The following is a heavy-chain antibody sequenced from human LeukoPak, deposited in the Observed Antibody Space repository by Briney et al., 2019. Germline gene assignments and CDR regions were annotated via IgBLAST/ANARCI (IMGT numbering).Heavy chain of an antibody. CDR1: GYTFTSYD. V-gene: IGHV1-8*01. J-gene: IGHJ6*03. D-gene: IGHD5-12*01. CDR2: MNPNSGNT. Sequence: GASVKVSCKASGYTFTSYDINWVRQATGQGLEWMGWMNPNSGNTGYAQKFQGRVTMTRNTSISTAYMELSSLRSEDTAVYYCARALGYSGYYPEDYYYYYMDVWGKGTTVTVSS. CDR3: ARALGYSGYYPEDYYYYYMDV.